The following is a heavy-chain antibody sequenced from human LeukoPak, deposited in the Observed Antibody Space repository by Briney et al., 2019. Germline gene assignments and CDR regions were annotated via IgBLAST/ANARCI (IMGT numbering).Heavy chain of an antibody. CDR1: GYTFTGYY. Sequence: GASVKVSCKASGYTFTGYYMHWVRQAPGQGLEWMGWINPNSGGTNYAQRFQGWVTMTRDTSISTAYMELSRLRSDDTAVNYCARGETTVTLGDYWGQGTLVTVSS. CDR3: ARGETTVTLGDY. J-gene: IGHJ4*02. V-gene: IGHV1-2*04. D-gene: IGHD4-11*01. CDR2: INPNSGGT.